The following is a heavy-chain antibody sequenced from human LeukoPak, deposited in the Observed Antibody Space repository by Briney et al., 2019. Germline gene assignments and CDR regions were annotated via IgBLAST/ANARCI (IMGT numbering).Heavy chain of an antibody. Sequence: KTSETLSLTCTASGGSISSYYWSWIRQPPGKGLEWIGYIYYSGSTNYNPSLKSRVTISVDTSKNQFSLKLSSVTAADTAVYYCARASIYNWFDPWGQGTLVTVSS. D-gene: IGHD3-3*02. CDR2: IYYSGST. V-gene: IGHV4-59*01. J-gene: IGHJ5*02. CDR3: ARASIYNWFDP. CDR1: GGSISSYY.